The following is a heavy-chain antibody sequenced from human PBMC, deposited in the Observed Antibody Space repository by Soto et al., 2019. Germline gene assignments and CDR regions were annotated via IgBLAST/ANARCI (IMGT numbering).Heavy chain of an antibody. V-gene: IGHV3-23*01. CDR1: GFTFSSYA. J-gene: IGHJ4*02. CDR3: AKLYYDILTGYQDY. D-gene: IGHD3-9*01. Sequence: GGSLRLSCAASGFTFSSYAMSWVRQAPGKGLEWVSAISGSGGSTYYADSVKGRFTISRDNSKNTLYLQMNSLRAEDTAVYYCAKLYYDILTGYQDYWGQGTLVTVSS. CDR2: ISGSGGST.